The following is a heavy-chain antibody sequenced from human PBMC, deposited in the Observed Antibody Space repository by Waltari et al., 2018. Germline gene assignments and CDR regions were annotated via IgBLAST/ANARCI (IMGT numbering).Heavy chain of an antibody. CDR2: INHSGST. V-gene: IGHV4-34*01. D-gene: IGHD4-4*01. Sequence: QVQLQQWGAGLLKPSETLSLTCAVYGGSFSGYYWSWIRQPPGKGLEWVGEINHSGSTNYNPSLKSRVTISVDTSKNQFSLKLSSVTAADTAVYYCARAFRRFRGFDYSKTTRGYYYYYMDVWGKGTTVTVSS. J-gene: IGHJ6*03. CDR1: GGSFSGYY. CDR3: ARAFRRFRGFDYSKTTRGYYYYYMDV.